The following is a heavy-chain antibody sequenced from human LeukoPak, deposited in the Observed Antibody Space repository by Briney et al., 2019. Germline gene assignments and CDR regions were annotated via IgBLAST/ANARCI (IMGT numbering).Heavy chain of an antibody. D-gene: IGHD3-10*01. Sequence: GRSLRLSCAASGFTFSTYAMHWVRQAPGKGLEWVAVISYDGNNKYYADSVKGRFTISRDNSKNTLYLQMNSLRAEDTAVYYCARDSGFDWGQGTLVTVSS. CDR3: ARDSGFD. CDR1: GFTFSTYA. J-gene: IGHJ4*02. V-gene: IGHV3-30-3*01. CDR2: ISYDGNNK.